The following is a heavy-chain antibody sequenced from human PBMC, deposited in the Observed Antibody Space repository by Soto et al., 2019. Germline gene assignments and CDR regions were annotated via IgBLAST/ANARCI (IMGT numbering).Heavy chain of an antibody. J-gene: IGHJ4*02. V-gene: IGHV3-30*04. CDR2: ISYDGSNK. Sequence: GGSLRLSCAASGFTFSSYAMHWVRQAPGKGLEWVAVISYDGSNKYYADSVKGRFTISRDNSKNTLYLQMNSLRAEDTAVYYCARARYCSSTSCSVYFDYWGQGTLVTVSS. D-gene: IGHD2-2*01. CDR3: ARARYCSSTSCSVYFDY. CDR1: GFTFSSYA.